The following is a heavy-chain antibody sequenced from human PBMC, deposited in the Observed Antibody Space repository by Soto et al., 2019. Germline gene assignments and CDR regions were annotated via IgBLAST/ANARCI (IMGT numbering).Heavy chain of an antibody. CDR3: ARVIQELWYGMDV. CDR2: IYYSGST. Sequence: SETLSLTCTVSGGSISSGDYYWSWIRQPPGKGLEWIGYIYYSGSTYYNPSLKSRVTISVDTSKNQFSLKLSSVTAADTAVYYCARVIQELWYGMDVWGQGTTVTVPS. D-gene: IGHD1-1*01. J-gene: IGHJ6*02. V-gene: IGHV4-30-4*01. CDR1: GGSISSGDYY.